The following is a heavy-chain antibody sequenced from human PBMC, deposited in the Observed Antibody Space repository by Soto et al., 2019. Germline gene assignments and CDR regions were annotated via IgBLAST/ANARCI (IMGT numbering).Heavy chain of an antibody. J-gene: IGHJ4*02. V-gene: IGHV3-74*03. D-gene: IGHD6-19*01. CDR3: AKNPGYNSGWYSIDY. CDR1: GFTLSSFF. CDR2: INNDGSST. Sequence: GGSLRLSCAASGFTLSSFFMHWVRQGPGKGLVWVSRINNDGSSTTYADSVKGRFTISRDNAKNTLYLQMNSLRAEDTAMYYCAKNPGYNSGWYSIDYWGQGTLVTVSS.